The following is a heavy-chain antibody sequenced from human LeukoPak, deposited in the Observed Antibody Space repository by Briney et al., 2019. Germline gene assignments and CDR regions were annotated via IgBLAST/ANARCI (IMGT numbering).Heavy chain of an antibody. J-gene: IGHJ4*02. CDR3: AIGGTYGSGS. D-gene: IGHD3-10*01. CDR1: GFTFANTC. Sequence: GGSLRLSCAASGFTFANTCMHWVRQAPGKGLEWVSLINNDGSTTNYADSVKGRFTISRDNAKNTVYLQMNSLRAEDTAVYYCAIGGTYGSGSWGQGTLVTVSS. CDR2: INNDGSTT. V-gene: IGHV3-74*01.